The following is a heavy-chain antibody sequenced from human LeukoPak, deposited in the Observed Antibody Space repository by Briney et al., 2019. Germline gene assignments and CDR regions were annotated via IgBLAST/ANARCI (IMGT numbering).Heavy chain of an antibody. CDR3: ARWVLTGYYNGY. CDR1: GYTFTSYG. D-gene: IGHD3-9*01. J-gene: IGHJ4*02. CDR2: ISAYNGNT. V-gene: IGHV1-18*04. Sequence: ASVKVSCKASGYTFTSYGISWVRQAPGQGLEWMGWISAYNGNTNNAQKLQGRVTMTTDTSTSTAYMELRSLRSDDTAVYYCARWVLTGYYNGYWGQGTLVTVSS.